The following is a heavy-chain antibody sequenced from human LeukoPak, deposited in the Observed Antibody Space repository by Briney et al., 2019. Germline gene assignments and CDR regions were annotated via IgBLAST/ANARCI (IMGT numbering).Heavy chain of an antibody. Sequence: SETLSLTCTVSGGSISSSSYYWGWIRQPPGKGLEWIGSIYYSGSTYYNPSLKSRVTISVDTSKNQFSLKLSSVTAADTAVYYCATEGYSGSPHWGQGTLVTVSS. CDR1: GGSISSSSYY. CDR2: IYYSGST. V-gene: IGHV4-39*07. D-gene: IGHD1-26*01. CDR3: ATEGYSGSPH. J-gene: IGHJ4*02.